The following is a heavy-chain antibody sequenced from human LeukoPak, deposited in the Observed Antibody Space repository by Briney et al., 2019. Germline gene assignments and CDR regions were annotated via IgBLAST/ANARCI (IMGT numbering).Heavy chain of an antibody. D-gene: IGHD2-15*01. CDR3: ARHHCSGGSCYWDY. J-gene: IGHJ4*02. V-gene: IGHV4-39*01. CDR1: GGSISSSSYY. CDR2: IYYSGST. Sequence: SETLSLTCTVSGGSISSSSYYWGWIRQPPGKGLEWIGSIYYSGSTYYNPSLKSRVTISVDTSKNQFSLKLSSVTAADTAVYYCARHHCSGGSCYWDYWGQGTLVTVSS.